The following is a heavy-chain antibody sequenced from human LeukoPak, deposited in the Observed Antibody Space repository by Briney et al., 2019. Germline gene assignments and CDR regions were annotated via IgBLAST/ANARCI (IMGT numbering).Heavy chain of an antibody. CDR3: ARAYSERYGLGYYYMDV. D-gene: IGHD1-26*01. CDR1: GFTFSTYS. Sequence: PGGWLRLSCAASGFTFSTYSMNWVRQAPGKGLEWVSSISSSSSYIYYADSVKGRFTISRDNAKKSVYLQMNSLRAEDTAVYYCARAYSERYGLGYYYMDVWGKGTTVTISS. J-gene: IGHJ6*03. V-gene: IGHV3-21*01. CDR2: ISSSSSYI.